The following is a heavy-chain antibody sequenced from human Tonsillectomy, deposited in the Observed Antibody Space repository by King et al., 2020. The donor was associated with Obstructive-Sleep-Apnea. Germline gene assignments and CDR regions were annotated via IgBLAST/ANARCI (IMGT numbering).Heavy chain of an antibody. CDR1: GFTFSSYG. V-gene: IGHV3-30*02. J-gene: IGHJ4*02. Sequence: VQLVESGGGVVQPGGSLILSCAASGFTFSSYGMHWVRQAPGKGLEWGAFIRDDGSNKYYAESVKGRFTISRDNSKNTLYLQMNSLRAEDTAVYYCAKREQQLVPAYWGQGTLVTVSS. CDR2: IRDDGSNK. CDR3: AKREQQLVPAY. D-gene: IGHD6-13*01.